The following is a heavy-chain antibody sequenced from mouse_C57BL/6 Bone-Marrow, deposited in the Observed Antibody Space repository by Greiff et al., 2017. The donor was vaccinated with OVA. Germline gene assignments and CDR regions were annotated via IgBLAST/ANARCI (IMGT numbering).Heavy chain of an antibody. CDR2: ISSGGSYT. D-gene: IGHD1-1*02. CDR1: GFTFSSYG. V-gene: IGHV5-6*01. CDR3: ARDWCYFDY. J-gene: IGHJ2*01. Sequence: VQLQQSGGDLVKPGGSLKLTCAASGFTFSSYGMSWVRQTPDKRLEWVATISSGGSYTYYPDSVKGRFTISRDNAKNTLYLQMSSLKSEDTAMYYCARDWCYFDYWGQGTTLTVSS.